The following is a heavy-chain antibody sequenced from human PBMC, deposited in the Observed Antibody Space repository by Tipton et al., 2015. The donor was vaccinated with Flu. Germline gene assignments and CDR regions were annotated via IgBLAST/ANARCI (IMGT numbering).Heavy chain of an antibody. CDR2: IYYSGST. Sequence: TLSLTCTVPGGSISSYYWSWIRQPPGKGLEWIGYIYYSGSTNYNPSLKSRVTISVDTSKNQFSLKLSSVTAADTAVYYCARRYSSGWYYYFDYWGQGTLVTVSS. V-gene: IGHV4-59*01. J-gene: IGHJ4*02. D-gene: IGHD6-19*01. CDR3: ARRYSSGWYYYFDY. CDR1: GGSISSYY.